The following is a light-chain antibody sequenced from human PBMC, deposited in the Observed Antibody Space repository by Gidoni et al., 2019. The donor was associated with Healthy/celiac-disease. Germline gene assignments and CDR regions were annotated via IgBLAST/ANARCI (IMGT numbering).Light chain of an antibody. CDR3: SSYTSSSTRV. Sequence: QSALTQPASVSGSPGQSITISCTGTSSDVGGYNYVSWYQQHPGKAPKLMIYDVSNRPSGVSNRFSGSKCGNTASLTISGLQAEDEDDYYCSSYTSSSTRVFGTGTKVTVL. J-gene: IGLJ1*01. V-gene: IGLV2-14*03. CDR2: DVS. CDR1: SSDVGGYNY.